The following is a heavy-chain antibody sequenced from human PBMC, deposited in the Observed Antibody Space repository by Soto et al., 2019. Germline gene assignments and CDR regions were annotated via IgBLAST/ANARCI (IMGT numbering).Heavy chain of an antibody. Sequence: EVQLVESGGGLVQPGGSLRLSCAASGFTFSAHYMDWVRQAPGKGLEWVGRIKNKANSYTTEYAASVEGRFTISREDSQNSLYLQMNSLKTEDTAVYYCARVSLMGPSGGRYFDYWGQGSQVAVSS. CDR2: IKNKANSYTT. CDR3: ARVSLMGPSGGRYFDY. D-gene: IGHD2-8*01. CDR1: GFTFSAHY. J-gene: IGHJ4*02. V-gene: IGHV3-72*01.